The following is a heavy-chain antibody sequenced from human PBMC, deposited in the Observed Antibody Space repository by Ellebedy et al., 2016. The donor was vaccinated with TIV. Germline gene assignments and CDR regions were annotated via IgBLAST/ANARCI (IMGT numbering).Heavy chain of an antibody. D-gene: IGHD3/OR15-3a*01. CDR1: GDSVSSNSAV. J-gene: IGHJ4*02. Sequence: LRLSCAISGDSVSSNSAVWNWIRQSPSRGLEWLGRTYYRSKWNTDYAVSVNSRITINADASKNHISLQLNSVTPEDTAMYYCAGRGTAGTGFTYWGQGTLVTVSS. CDR2: TYYRSKWNT. CDR3: AGRGTAGTGFTY. V-gene: IGHV6-1*01.